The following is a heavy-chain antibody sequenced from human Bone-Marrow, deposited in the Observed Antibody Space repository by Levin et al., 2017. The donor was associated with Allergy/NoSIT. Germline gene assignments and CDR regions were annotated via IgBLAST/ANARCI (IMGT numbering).Heavy chain of an antibody. Sequence: PGESLKISCAASGFTFSSYGMHWVRQAPGKGLEWVAVIWYDGSNKYYADSVKGRFTISRDNSKNTLYLQMNSLRAEDTAVYYCARDFVSSGYYYVLGYWGQGTLVTVSS. CDR3: ARDFVSSGYYYVLGY. D-gene: IGHD3-22*01. CDR2: IWYDGSNK. CDR1: GFTFSSYG. J-gene: IGHJ4*02. V-gene: IGHV3-33*01.